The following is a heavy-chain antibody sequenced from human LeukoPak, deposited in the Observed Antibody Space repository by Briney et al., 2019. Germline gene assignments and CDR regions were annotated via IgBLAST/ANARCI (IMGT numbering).Heavy chain of an antibody. J-gene: IGHJ3*02. CDR1: GGSISNYY. D-gene: IGHD3-10*01. CDR2: IYNSGRT. CDR3: ARDRPAEKISVWFGGPPAGLDPFDI. Sequence: PLETLSLTGTVFGGSISNYYWSWIRQPPGKGLEWIGGIYNSGRTNDNPSLKSRVTISKDTSKNQVSLNLRSVTAADTAVYYCARDRPAEKISVWFGGPPAGLDPFDIWGQGKMVIVSS. V-gene: IGHV4-59*01.